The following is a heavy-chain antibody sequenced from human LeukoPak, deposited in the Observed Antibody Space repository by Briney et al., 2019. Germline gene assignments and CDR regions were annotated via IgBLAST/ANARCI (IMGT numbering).Heavy chain of an antibody. J-gene: IGHJ4*02. CDR2: ITNGGSTI. V-gene: IGHV3-11*01. D-gene: IGHD3-10*01. Sequence: PGGSLRLSCAASGFTFSDYNMNWVRQAPGKGLEWVSYITNGGSTIHHADSVKGRFTISRDNAKNTLYLQMNSLRAEDTAVYYCAKDGDYYGSGSYFDYWGQGTLVTVSS. CDR1: GFTFSDYN. CDR3: AKDGDYYGSGSYFDY.